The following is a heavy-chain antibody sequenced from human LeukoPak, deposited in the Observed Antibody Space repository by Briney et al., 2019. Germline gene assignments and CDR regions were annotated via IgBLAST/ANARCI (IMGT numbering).Heavy chain of an antibody. CDR3: AKWDSSGYYYSDY. CDR1: GFTFSSYA. CDR2: ISGSGGST. J-gene: IGHJ4*02. D-gene: IGHD3-22*01. Sequence: PGGSLRLSCAASGFTFSSYAMSWVRQAPGKGLEWVSAISGSGGSTYYADSVKGRFTISRDNSKNTPYLQMNSLRAEDTAVYYCAKWDSSGYYYSDYWGQGTLVTVSS. V-gene: IGHV3-23*01.